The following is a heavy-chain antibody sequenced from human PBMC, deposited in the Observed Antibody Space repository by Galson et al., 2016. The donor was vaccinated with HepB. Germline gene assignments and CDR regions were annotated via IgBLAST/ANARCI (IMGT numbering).Heavy chain of an antibody. CDR1: GFSFNNFA. V-gene: IGHV3-23*01. J-gene: IGHJ4*02. CDR3: AKVKSGYTYFDY. D-gene: IGHD3-3*01. CDR2: ISLSGSST. Sequence: SLRLSCAVSGFSFNNFAMSWVRQAPGKGLEWVSTISLSGSSTYYPDSVRGRFTISRDTSKNTLYLQMNSLRAEDTAVYYCAKVKSGYTYFDYWGPGTLVTVSS.